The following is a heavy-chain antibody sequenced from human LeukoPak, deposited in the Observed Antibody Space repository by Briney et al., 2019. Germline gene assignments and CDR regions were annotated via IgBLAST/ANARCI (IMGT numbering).Heavy chain of an antibody. CDR1: GYTFTSYG. Sequence: ASVKVSCKASGYTFTSYGISWVRQAPGQGLEWMGWISAYNGNTNYAQKLQGRVTMTTDTSTSTAYMELRSLRSDDTAVYYCARAYYDFWSGYYTHPDAFDIWGQGTMVTVSS. V-gene: IGHV1-18*01. D-gene: IGHD3-3*01. CDR3: ARAYYDFWSGYYTHPDAFDI. J-gene: IGHJ3*02. CDR2: ISAYNGNT.